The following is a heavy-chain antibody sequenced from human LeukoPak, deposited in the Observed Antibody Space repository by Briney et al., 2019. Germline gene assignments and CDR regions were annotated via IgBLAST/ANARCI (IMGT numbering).Heavy chain of an antibody. J-gene: IGHJ4*02. CDR3: ARDTLTGGFDY. Sequence: PSETLSLTCTVSGGSISSSSYYWGWIRQPPGKGLEWIGSIYYSGSTYYNPSLKSRVTISVDTSKNQFSLKLSSVTAADTAVYYCARDTLTGGFDYWGQGTLVTVSS. V-gene: IGHV4-39*02. CDR2: IYYSGST. D-gene: IGHD3-16*01. CDR1: GGSISSSSYY.